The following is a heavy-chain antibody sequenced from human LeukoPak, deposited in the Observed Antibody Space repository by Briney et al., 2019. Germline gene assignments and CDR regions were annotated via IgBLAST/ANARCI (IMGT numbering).Heavy chain of an antibody. D-gene: IGHD3-22*01. CDR1: GGSISSGDYY. CDR3: ASQRDYYDSSGYYPESN. J-gene: IGHJ4*02. Sequence: SETLSLTCTVSGGSISSGDYYWSWIRQPPGKGLEWIGYIYYSGSTYYNPSLKSRVTISVDTPKNQFSLKLSSVTAADTAVYYCASQRDYYDSSGYYPESNWGQGTLVTVSS. V-gene: IGHV4-30-4*01. CDR2: IYYSGST.